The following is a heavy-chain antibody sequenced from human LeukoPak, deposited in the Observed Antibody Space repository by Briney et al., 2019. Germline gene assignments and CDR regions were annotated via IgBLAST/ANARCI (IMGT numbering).Heavy chain of an antibody. CDR1: VYTFTSYY. CDR2: INPSGGST. CDR3: ARVPYYYDSSGFDY. V-gene: IGHV1-46*01. Sequence: ASVKVSCKASVYTFTSYYMHWVRQAPGQALEWMGIINPSGGSTSYAQTFQGRVTMTRDTSTSTVYMELSSLRSEATAVYYCARVPYYYDSSGFDYWGQGTLVTVSS. D-gene: IGHD3-22*01. J-gene: IGHJ4*02.